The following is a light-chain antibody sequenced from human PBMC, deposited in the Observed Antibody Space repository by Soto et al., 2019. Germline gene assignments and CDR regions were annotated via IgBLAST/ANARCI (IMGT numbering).Light chain of an antibody. CDR2: GAS. Sequence: EIVLTQSPGTLSLSPGERATLSCRASQSVSSSFLAWYQQKPGQAPRLLIYGASNRATGIPDRFSGSGSGTDFTLTISRLEPEDSAVYSCQQYETSPTFGQGTKVDI. CDR1: QSVSSSF. CDR3: QQYETSPT. V-gene: IGKV3-20*01. J-gene: IGKJ1*01.